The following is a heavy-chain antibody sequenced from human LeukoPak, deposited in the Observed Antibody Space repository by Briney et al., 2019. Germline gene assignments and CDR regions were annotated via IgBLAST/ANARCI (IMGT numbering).Heavy chain of an antibody. CDR1: GGSISSYD. CDR3: ARQIASAGTAGFDF. D-gene: IGHD6-13*01. CDR2: IYSTGST. Sequence: SETLSLTCTVSGGSISSYDWSWIRQPAGKGLEWIGRIYSTGSTNYNPSLKSRVTMSVDTSKNQFSLRLRSVTAADTAVYYCARQIASAGTAGFDFWGQGALVTVSS. V-gene: IGHV4-4*07. J-gene: IGHJ4*02.